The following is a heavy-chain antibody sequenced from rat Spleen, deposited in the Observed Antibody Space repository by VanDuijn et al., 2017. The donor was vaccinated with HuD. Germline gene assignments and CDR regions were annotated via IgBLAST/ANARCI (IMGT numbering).Heavy chain of an antibody. CDR1: GFTFSNYG. J-gene: IGHJ4*01. V-gene: IGHV5-58*01. Sequence: EVQLVESGGGLVQPGRSLKLSCAASGFTFSNYGMAWVRQAPGEGLEWISSISPDGGSTYYPDSVKGRFTISRDNAENTVYLQMNSLRSEDTATYYCGKDMNYFSAYPFYVMGAWGQGASVTVSS. CDR2: ISPDGGST. CDR3: GKDMNYFSAYPFYVMGA. D-gene: IGHD1-2*01.